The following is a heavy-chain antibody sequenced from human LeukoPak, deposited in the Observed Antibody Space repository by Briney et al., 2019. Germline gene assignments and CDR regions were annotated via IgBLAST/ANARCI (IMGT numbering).Heavy chain of an antibody. CDR3: ARVGDDYYGSGSYQY. V-gene: IGHV6-1*01. CDR1: GDSFSSNSAA. CDR2: TYYRSKWYN. D-gene: IGHD3-10*01. Sequence: SQTLSLTCAISGDSFSSNSAAWNWIRQSPSRGLEWLGRTYYRSKWYNDYAVSVKSRITINPDTSKNQFSLQLNSVTPEDTAVYYCARVGDDYYGSGSYQYWGQGTLVTVSS. J-gene: IGHJ4*02.